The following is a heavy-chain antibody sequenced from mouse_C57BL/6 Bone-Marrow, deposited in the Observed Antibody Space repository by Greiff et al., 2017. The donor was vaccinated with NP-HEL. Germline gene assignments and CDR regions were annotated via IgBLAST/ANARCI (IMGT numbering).Heavy chain of an antibody. V-gene: IGHV5-17*01. D-gene: IGHD2-4*01. CDR3: ARPNYDYDVGFAY. Sequence: EVKLMESGGGLVKPGGSLKLSCAASGFTFSDYGMHWVRQAPEKGLEWVAYISSGSSTIYYVDTVKGRFTISRDNAKNTLFLQMTSLRSEDTAMYYCARPNYDYDVGFAYWGQGTLVTVSA. CDR1: GFTFSDYG. CDR2: ISSGSSTI. J-gene: IGHJ3*01.